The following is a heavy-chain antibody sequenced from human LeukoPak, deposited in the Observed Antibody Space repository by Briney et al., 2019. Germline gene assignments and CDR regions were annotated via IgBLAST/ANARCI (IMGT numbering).Heavy chain of an antibody. J-gene: IGHJ6*03. CDR1: GFTFSDYY. V-gene: IGHV3-11*04. CDR2: ISSSGSTI. Sequence: GGSLRLSCAASGFTFSDYYMSWIRQAPGKGLEWVSYISSSGSTIYYADSVKGRFTISRDNAKNSLYLQMNSLRAEDTAVYYCARRGILEWLLSRENYYCYMDVWGKGTTVTVSS. D-gene: IGHD3-3*01. CDR3: ARRGILEWLLSRENYYCYMDV.